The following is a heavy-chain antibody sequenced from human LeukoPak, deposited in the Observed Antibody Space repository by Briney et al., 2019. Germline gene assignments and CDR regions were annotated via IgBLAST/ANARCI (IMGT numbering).Heavy chain of an antibody. CDR3: ARDHRGVVDY. D-gene: IGHD3-10*01. CDR2: IKQDESEK. V-gene: IGHV3-7*01. Sequence: GGSVTLSCAVSGFTFSIFWVLWVRQAPGRGREGVANIKQDESEKYYVDSVKGRLTISRENAKNSLYLQMNSLRAEDTAVYYCARDHRGVVDYWGQGTLVTVSS. CDR1: GFTFSIFW. J-gene: IGHJ4*02.